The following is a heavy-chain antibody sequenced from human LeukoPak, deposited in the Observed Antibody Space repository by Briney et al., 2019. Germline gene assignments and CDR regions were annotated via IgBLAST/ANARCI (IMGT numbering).Heavy chain of an antibody. CDR1: GGSFSGYY. Sequence: PSETLSLTCAVYGGSFSGYYWSWIRQPPGKGLEWIGEINHSGSTNYNPSLKSRVTISVDTSKNQFSLKLSSVTAADTAVYYCARGSAAYYDSSGYYSHFDYWGQGTLVTVSS. CDR3: ARGSAAYYDSSGYYSHFDY. V-gene: IGHV4-34*01. D-gene: IGHD3-22*01. J-gene: IGHJ4*02. CDR2: INHSGST.